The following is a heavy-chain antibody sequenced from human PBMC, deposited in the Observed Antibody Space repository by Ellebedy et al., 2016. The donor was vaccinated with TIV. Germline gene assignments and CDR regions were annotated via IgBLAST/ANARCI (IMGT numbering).Heavy chain of an antibody. CDR2: IHPSGST. J-gene: IGHJ5*02. CDR3: ARGRDAYKSGSA. CDR1: GASFRNYY. Sequence: SQTLSLTXXVNGASFRNYYWSWIRQPPGQGLQWIGEIHPSGSTSYNPSLQSRVTLSSDTSKSQFSLRLSSVTAADTAFYYCARGRDAYKSGSAWGQGTLVTVSS. D-gene: IGHD5-24*01. V-gene: IGHV4-34*01.